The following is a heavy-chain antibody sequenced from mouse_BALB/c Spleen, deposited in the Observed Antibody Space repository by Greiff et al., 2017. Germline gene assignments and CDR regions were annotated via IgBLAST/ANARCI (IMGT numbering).Heavy chain of an antibody. CDR1: GFPFTDYY. Sequence: EVQGVESGGGLVQPGGSLRLSCATSGFPFTDYYMSWVRQPPGKALEWLGFIRNKANGYTTEYSASVKGRFTISRDNSQSILYLQMNTLRAEDSATYYCARDTSGISWFAYWGQGTLVTVSA. CDR3: ARDTSGISWFAY. V-gene: IGHV7-3*02. CDR2: IRNKANGYTT. J-gene: IGHJ3*01. D-gene: IGHD1-1*02.